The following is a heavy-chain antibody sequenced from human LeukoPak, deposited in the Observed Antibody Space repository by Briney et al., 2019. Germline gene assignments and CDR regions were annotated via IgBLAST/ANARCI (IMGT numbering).Heavy chain of an antibody. J-gene: IGHJ4*02. CDR3: ARCGDSSGYYYRAPYY. Sequence: SETLSLTCAVYGGSLSGYYWSWIRQPPGKGLEWIGEINHSGSTNYNPSLKSRVTISVDTSKNQFSLKLSSVTAADTAVYYCARCGDSSGYYYRAPYYWGQGTLVTVSS. V-gene: IGHV4-34*01. D-gene: IGHD3-22*01. CDR2: INHSGST. CDR1: GGSLSGYY.